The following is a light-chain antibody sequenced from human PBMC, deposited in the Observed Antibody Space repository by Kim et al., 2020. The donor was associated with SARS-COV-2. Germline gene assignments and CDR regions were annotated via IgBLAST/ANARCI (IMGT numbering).Light chain of an antibody. CDR1: QSVSSN. Sequence: VSPGETATLSCRASQSVSSNVAWYQQKPGQAPRLLIYGASTRATDIPARFSGSGSGTDFTLTISSLQSEDLAVYHCQQYDDWSPWTFGQGTKVEI. V-gene: IGKV3-15*01. J-gene: IGKJ1*01. CDR3: QQYDDWSPWT. CDR2: GAS.